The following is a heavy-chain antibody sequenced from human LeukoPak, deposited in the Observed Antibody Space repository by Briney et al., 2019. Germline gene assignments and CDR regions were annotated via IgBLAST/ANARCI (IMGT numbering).Heavy chain of an antibody. CDR1: EFTFSSYN. D-gene: IGHD4-17*01. V-gene: IGHV3-21*01. CDR3: ARDGGVTTRDAFDI. J-gene: IGHJ3*02. CDR2: ISSSSNYI. Sequence: GGSLRLSCAASEFTFSSYNMNWVRQAPGKGLEWVSSISSSSNYIYYADSVKGRFSISRDNAKDSLYLQMNSLRAEDTAVYYCARDGGVTTRDAFDIWGQGTMVTVSS.